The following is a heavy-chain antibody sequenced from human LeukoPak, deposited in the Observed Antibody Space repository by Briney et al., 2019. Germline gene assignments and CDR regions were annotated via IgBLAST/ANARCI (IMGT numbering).Heavy chain of an antibody. Sequence: GGSLRLSCAASGFTFSSYGMHWVRQAPGKGLEWVAFIRYDGSNKYYADSVKGRFTISRDNSKNTLYLQMGSLRAEDMAVYYCARIAVAGNYYYYYMDAWGKGTTVTVSS. V-gene: IGHV3-30*02. CDR3: ARIAVAGNYYYYYMDA. J-gene: IGHJ6*03. CDR1: GFTFSSYG. D-gene: IGHD6-19*01. CDR2: IRYDGSNK.